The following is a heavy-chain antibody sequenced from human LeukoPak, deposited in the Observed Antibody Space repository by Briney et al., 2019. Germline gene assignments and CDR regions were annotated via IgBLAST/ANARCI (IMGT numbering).Heavy chain of an antibody. V-gene: IGHV4-61*02. J-gene: IGHJ5*02. D-gene: IGHD3-3*01. Sequence: SETLSLTCTVSGGSISSGSYSWSWIRQPAGKGLEWIGRIYTSGSTNYNPSLKSRVTISVDTSKNQFSLKLSSVTAADTAVYYCARGYYDFWSGYSNTNWFDPWGQGTLVTVSS. CDR1: GGSISSGSYS. CDR2: IYTSGST. CDR3: ARGYYDFWSGYSNTNWFDP.